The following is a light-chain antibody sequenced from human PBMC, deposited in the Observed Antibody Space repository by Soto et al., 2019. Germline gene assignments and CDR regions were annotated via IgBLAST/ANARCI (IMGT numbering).Light chain of an antibody. CDR2: GTS. J-gene: IGKJ4*01. Sequence: DIQMTQSPSSVSASVVDRVTITGLASQRISNWLGWYQQKPGRAPQLLIYGTSNLQTGVPPRFSGSGSGTDFTLTISRLEPEDFAVYYCRQYGRSLEFALGGGTKVDNK. CDR3: RQYGRSLEFA. CDR1: QRISNW. V-gene: IGKV1-12*01.